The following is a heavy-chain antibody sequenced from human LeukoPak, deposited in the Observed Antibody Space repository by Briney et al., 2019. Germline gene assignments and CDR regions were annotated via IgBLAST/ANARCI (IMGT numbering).Heavy chain of an antibody. CDR2: ISSSGSSSGRII. Sequence: GGSLRLSCAASGFTFSSYEMNWVRQAPGKGLEGVSYISSSGSSSGRIIDYADSVKGRFTISRDNAQNSLYLQMNSLRAEDTAVYYCARDKEVTYYYDSSGYYYYWGQGTLVTVSS. CDR3: ARDKEVTYYYDSSGYYYY. V-gene: IGHV3-48*03. D-gene: IGHD3-22*01. J-gene: IGHJ4*02. CDR1: GFTFSSYE.